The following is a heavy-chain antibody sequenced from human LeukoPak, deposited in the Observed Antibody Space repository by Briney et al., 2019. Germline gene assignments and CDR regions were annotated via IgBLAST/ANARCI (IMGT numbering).Heavy chain of an antibody. Sequence: SETLSLTCAVSGGSISSSSYYWGWIRQPPGKGLEWIGSIYYSGSTYYNPSLKSRVTISVDTSKNQFSLKLSSVTAADTAVYYCARGHINSGSFNWFDPWGQGTLVTVSS. J-gene: IGHJ5*02. CDR2: IYYSGST. D-gene: IGHD1-26*01. V-gene: IGHV4-39*07. CDR1: GGSISSSSYY. CDR3: ARGHINSGSFNWFDP.